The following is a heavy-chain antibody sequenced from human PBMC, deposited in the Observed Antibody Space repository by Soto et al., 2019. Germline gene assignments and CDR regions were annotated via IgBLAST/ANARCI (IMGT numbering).Heavy chain of an antibody. Sequence: GESLKISCKGSGYSFTSYWISWVRQMPGKGLEWMGRIDPSDSYTNYSPSFQGHVTISADKSISTAYLQWSSLKASDTAMYYCASRRGYYDGSGSYYNYGMDVWGQGTTVTVSS. CDR3: ASRRGYYDGSGSYYNYGMDV. CDR1: GYSFTSYW. CDR2: IDPSDSYT. V-gene: IGHV5-10-1*01. J-gene: IGHJ6*02. D-gene: IGHD3-10*01.